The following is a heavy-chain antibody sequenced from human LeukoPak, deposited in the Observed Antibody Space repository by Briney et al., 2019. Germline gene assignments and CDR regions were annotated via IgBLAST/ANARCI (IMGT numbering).Heavy chain of an antibody. D-gene: IGHD2-8*01. CDR1: GYSISSGYY. Sequence: PSETLSLTCAVSGYSISSGYYWGWIRPPPGKGREWIGYISHSGSTYYNPSLKRRVTISRDTSKNNFSLKLSSVTAADTAVYYCARRNGVQGYFDYWGQGTLVTVSS. CDR2: ISHSGST. J-gene: IGHJ4*02. V-gene: IGHV4-38-2*01. CDR3: ARRNGVQGYFDY.